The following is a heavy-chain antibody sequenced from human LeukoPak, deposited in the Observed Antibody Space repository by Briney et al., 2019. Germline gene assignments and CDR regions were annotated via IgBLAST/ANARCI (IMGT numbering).Heavy chain of an antibody. D-gene: IGHD3-22*01. J-gene: IGHJ6*03. CDR3: ASLTYYYDSSGYDYYYYYYMDV. CDR1: GYTFTTYG. Sequence: GASVKVSCKASGYTFTTYGISWVRQAPGQGLEWMGWISAYNGNTNYAQKLQGRVTMTTDTSTSTAYMELRSLRSDDTAVYYCASLTYYYDSSGYDYYYYYYMDVWGKGTTVTVSS. CDR2: ISAYNGNT. V-gene: IGHV1-18*01.